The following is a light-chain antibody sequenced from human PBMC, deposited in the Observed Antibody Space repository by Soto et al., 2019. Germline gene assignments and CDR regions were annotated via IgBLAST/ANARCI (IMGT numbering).Light chain of an antibody. J-gene: IGKJ4*01. CDR2: DAS. V-gene: IGKV1-33*01. CDR1: QDISNY. Sequence: DIQMTQSPSSLSASVGDRVTITCPASQDISNYLNWYQQKPGKAPKLLIYDASNLETGVPSRFSGSGSGTDFTFTISSLQPEDIATYYCQQYDNLPLTVGGGNKVDIK. CDR3: QQYDNLPLT.